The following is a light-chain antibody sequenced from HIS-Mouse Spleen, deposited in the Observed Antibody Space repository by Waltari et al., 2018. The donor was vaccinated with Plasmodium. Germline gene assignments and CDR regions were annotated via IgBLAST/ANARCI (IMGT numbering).Light chain of an antibody. J-gene: IGKJ3*01. V-gene: IGKV3-15*01. Sequence: EIVMTQSPATLSVSPGERATLSRRASQSVSSNLAWYQQKPGQSPRLLIYGASTRATGIPARFSGSGSGTEVTLTISCLQSEDFAVDYCQQYNNWSFTFGPGTKVDIK. CDR2: GAS. CDR1: QSVSSN. CDR3: QQYNNWSFT.